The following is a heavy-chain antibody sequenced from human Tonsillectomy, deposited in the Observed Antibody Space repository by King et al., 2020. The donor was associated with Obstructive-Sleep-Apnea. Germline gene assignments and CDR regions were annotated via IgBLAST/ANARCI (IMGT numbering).Heavy chain of an antibody. CDR2: IYYSGST. D-gene: IGHD1-26*01. J-gene: IGHJ4*02. V-gene: IGHV4-59*08. CDR1: GGSISSYY. Sequence: VQLQESGPGLVKPSETLSLTCTVSGGSISSYYWSWIRQPPGKGLEWIGYIYYSGSTNYNPSLKSRVTISVDTSKNQFSLKLSSVTAADTAVYYCARPKSDWELFSFAYWGQGPLVTVSS. CDR3: ARPKSDWELFSFAY.